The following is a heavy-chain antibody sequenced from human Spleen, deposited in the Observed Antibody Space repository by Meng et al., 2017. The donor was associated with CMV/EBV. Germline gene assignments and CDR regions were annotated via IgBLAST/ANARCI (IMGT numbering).Heavy chain of an antibody. J-gene: IGHJ5*02. V-gene: IGHV3-11*04. CDR2: ISSSGSIK. Sequence: ASGFIFSDYYMTWIRQAQGKGLEWVAYISSSGSIKKYADSVEGRFTISRDNAKKSLYLQMNSLGAEDTAFYYCARDFSAVHNWFDAWGRGTLVTVSS. CDR3: ARDFSAVHNWFDA. CDR1: GFIFSDYY. D-gene: IGHD1-26*01.